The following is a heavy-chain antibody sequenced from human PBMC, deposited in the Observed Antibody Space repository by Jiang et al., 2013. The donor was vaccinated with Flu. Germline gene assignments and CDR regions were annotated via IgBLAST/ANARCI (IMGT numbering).Heavy chain of an antibody. CDR1: GFSLSTIGVA. Sequence: KPTQTLTLTCTFSGFSLSTIGVAVGWIRQPPGKALEWLALIYWDDDKRYSPSLQSRLTITKDTSKNQVVLTMTNMDPVDTATYYCARRQGGSINWYKYFDSWGQGTLVTVSS. CDR2: IYWDDDK. D-gene: IGHD1/OR15-1a*01. J-gene: IGHJ4*02. CDR3: ARRQGGSINWYKYFDS. V-gene: IGHV2-5*02.